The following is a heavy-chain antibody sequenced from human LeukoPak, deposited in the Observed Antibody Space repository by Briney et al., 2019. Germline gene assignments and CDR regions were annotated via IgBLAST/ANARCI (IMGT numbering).Heavy chain of an antibody. CDR1: GFTFSSYA. J-gene: IGHJ6*01. D-gene: IGHD7-27*01. Sequence: PGGSLRLSCAASGFTFSSYAMSWVRQAPGKGLEWVSAISGSGGSTYYADSVKGRFTISRDNSKNTLYLQMNSLRAEDTAVYYCVXGXXXXXGXDVWXXXTXVTVPS. V-gene: IGHV3-23*01. CDR2: ISGSGGST. CDR3: VXGXXXXXGXDV.